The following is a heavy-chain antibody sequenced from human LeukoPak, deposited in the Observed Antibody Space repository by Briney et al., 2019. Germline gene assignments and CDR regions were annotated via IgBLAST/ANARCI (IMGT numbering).Heavy chain of an antibody. CDR1: GFTFSSYA. Sequence: GGSLRLSCAASGFTFSSYAMSWVRQAPGKGLEGVSAISGSAGSTYYADSVKGRFTISRDSSKNMLYLQMNSLRAEDTAIYYCAKDIVVVPAAMDYFDYWGQGTLVTVSS. D-gene: IGHD2-2*01. J-gene: IGHJ4*02. CDR2: ISGSAGST. CDR3: AKDIVVVPAAMDYFDY. V-gene: IGHV3-23*01.